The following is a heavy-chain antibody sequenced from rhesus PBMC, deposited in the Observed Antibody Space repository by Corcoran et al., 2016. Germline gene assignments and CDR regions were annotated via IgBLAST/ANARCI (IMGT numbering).Heavy chain of an antibody. CDR2: INPSKCNT. Sequence: QVQLVQSGAEVKKPGASVKLSCKASGYTFPSYYIKWVRQPPEQVRDWMGWINPSKCNTGYAQKFQGRVTMTRDTSTSTAYMELNSLRSEDTAVYYCAREDAAGYDAFDFWGQGLRVTVSS. J-gene: IGHJ3*01. D-gene: IGHD6-31*01. V-gene: IGHV1S9*01. CDR3: AREDAAGYDAFDF. CDR1: GYTFPSYY.